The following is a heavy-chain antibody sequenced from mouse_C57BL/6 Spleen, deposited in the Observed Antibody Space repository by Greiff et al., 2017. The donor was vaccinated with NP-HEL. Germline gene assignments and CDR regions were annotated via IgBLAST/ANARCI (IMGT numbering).Heavy chain of an antibody. D-gene: IGHD2-5*01. CDR3: AREDSNYPAWFAY. CDR2: INYDGSST. Sequence: EVKVVESEGGLVQPGSSMKLSCTASGFTFSDYYMAWVRQVPEKGLEWVANINYDGSSTYYLDSLKSRFIISRDNAKNILYLQMSSLKSEDTATYYCAREDSNYPAWFAYWGQGTLVTVSA. J-gene: IGHJ3*01. V-gene: IGHV5-16*01. CDR1: GFTFSDYY.